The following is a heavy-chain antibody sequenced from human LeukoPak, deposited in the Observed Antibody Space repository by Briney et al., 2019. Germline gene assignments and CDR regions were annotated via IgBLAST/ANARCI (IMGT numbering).Heavy chain of an antibody. CDR2: INPSGGRT. D-gene: IGHD3-9*01. V-gene: IGHV1-46*01. CDR1: GYTFTSYY. J-gene: IGHJ4*02. CDR3: ARGMRGLRYFDWLLSSSHYFDY. Sequence: ASVKVSCKASGYTFTSYYMHWVRQAPGQGLEWMGIINPSGGRTSYAQKFQGRVTMTRDMSTSTVYMELSSLRSEDTAVYYCARGMRGLRYFDWLLSSSHYFDYWGQGTLVTVSA.